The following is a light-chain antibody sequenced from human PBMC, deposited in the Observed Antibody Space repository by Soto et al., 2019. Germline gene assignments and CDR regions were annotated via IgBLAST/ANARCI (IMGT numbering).Light chain of an antibody. CDR1: QSINTN. Sequence: EIVMSQSPATLSVSPGERATLSCRASQSINTNLAWYQQKPGQAPRLLMHGASTRATGIPARFSGSGSGTEFTLTISSLQSEDFAVYYCQQYNNWPPWTFGQGTKAAIK. J-gene: IGKJ1*01. V-gene: IGKV3-15*01. CDR3: QQYNNWPPWT. CDR2: GAS.